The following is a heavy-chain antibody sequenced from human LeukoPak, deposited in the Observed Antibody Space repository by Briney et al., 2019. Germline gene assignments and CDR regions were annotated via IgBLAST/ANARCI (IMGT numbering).Heavy chain of an antibody. J-gene: IGHJ4*02. CDR3: AVDFWRSQGFDY. CDR2: IIPIFGIA. CDR1: GGTFSSYA. Sequence: SVKVSCKASGGTFSSYAISWMRQAPGQGLEWMGRIIPIFGIANYAQKFQGRVTITADKSTSTAYMELSSLRSEDTAVYYCAVDFWRSQGFDYWGQGTLVTVSS. D-gene: IGHD3-3*01. V-gene: IGHV1-69*04.